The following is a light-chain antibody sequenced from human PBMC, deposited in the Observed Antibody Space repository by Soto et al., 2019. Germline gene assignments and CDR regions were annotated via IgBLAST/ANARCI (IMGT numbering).Light chain of an antibody. CDR2: WAS. CDR3: QQYYSTPPT. Sequence: DIVMTQSPDSLAVSLGERATINCKSSQSVLYNSNNKNYLAWYQQKPGQPPQLLIYWASTRESGVPDRFSGSGSGTDFTLTISSLQAEDVAVYYCQQYYSTPPTFGGGTKLEIK. J-gene: IGKJ4*01. CDR1: QSVLYNSNNKNY. V-gene: IGKV4-1*01.